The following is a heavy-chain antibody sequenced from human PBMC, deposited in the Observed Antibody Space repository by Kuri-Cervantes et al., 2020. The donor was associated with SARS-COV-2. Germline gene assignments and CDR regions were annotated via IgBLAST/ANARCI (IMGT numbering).Heavy chain of an antibody. CDR2: ISYHGINK. Sequence: GESLKISCTASGFTFNSHAMHWVRQAPGQGLEWVTVISYHGINKYYTDSVKGRFTISRDNSKNTLYLQMNSLRAEDTAVYYCARDMGDFYYYYYYMDVWGKGTTVTVSS. D-gene: IGHD2-21*02. CDR3: ARDMGDFYYYYYYMDV. J-gene: IGHJ6*03. V-gene: IGHV3-30-3*01. CDR1: GFTFNSHA.